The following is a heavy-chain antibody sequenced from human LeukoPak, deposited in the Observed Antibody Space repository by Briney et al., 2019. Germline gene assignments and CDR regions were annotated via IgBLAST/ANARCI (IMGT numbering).Heavy chain of an antibody. J-gene: IGHJ4*02. CDR1: GFTFSSYW. V-gene: IGHV3-74*01. D-gene: IGHD3-22*01. Sequence: SGGSLRLSCAASGFTFSSYWMHWVRQAPGKGLVWVSRINSDGSSTSYADSVKGRFTISRDNAKNTLYLQMNSLRAEDTAVYYCARLMGDYYDSSGYPLDYWGQGTLVAVSP. CDR2: INSDGSST. CDR3: ARLMGDYYDSSGYPLDY.